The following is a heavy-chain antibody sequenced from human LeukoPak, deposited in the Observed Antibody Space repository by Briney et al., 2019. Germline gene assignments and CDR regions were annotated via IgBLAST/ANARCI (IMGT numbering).Heavy chain of an antibody. D-gene: IGHD3-10*01. CDR1: GFTFSSYW. J-gene: IGHJ6*03. CDR3: ARDVTMVRGVIISYYMDV. Sequence: GGSLRLSCAASGFTFSSYWMSWVRQAPGKGLEWVANIKQDGSEKYYVDSVKGRFTISRDNAKNSLYLQMNSLRAEDTAVYYCARDVTMVRGVIISYYMDVWGKGTTVTISS. CDR2: IKQDGSEK. V-gene: IGHV3-7*01.